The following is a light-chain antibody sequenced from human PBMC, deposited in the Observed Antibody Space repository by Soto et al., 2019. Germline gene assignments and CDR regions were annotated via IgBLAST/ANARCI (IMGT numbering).Light chain of an antibody. CDR1: SSNIGAGYD. V-gene: IGLV1-40*01. CDR2: GNS. Sequence: QAVVTQPPSVSGAPGQRVTISCTGGSSNIGAGYDVHWYQQLPGTAPKLLIYGNSNRPSGVPDRFSGSKSGTSASLAITGVQAEDEGDYYCQSYDSSLTVFGTGTKLTVL. J-gene: IGLJ1*01. CDR3: QSYDSSLTV.